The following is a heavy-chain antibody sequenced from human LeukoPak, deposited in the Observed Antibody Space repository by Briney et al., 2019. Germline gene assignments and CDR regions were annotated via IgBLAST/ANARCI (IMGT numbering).Heavy chain of an antibody. CDR3: TRGITGHYRSLGGFAFDI. J-gene: IGHJ3*02. CDR2: FYYDGST. Sequence: SETLSLTCTVSGASITQHYWSWIRLPPGKGLEYIGYFYYDGSTNYTSSVRSRVTILVDTSKNQFTLNLRSVTAADTAKYYCTRGITGHYRSLGGFAFDIWGQGTMVAVSS. V-gene: IGHV4-59*11. CDR1: GASITQHY. D-gene: IGHD3-16*01.